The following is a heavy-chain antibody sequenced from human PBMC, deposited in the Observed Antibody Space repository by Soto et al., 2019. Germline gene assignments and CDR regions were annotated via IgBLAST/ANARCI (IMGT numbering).Heavy chain of an antibody. CDR2: LYADGST. J-gene: IGHJ2*01. V-gene: IGHV3-53*01. D-gene: IGHD6-25*01. CDR1: GFPINVTY. Sequence: PVGSLRLSCAASGFPINVTYLSWVRQAPGKGLEWLSVLYADGSTYYIDSVKGRFRISRDNAKNTLYLQMDNLRADDTAMYFCARTAEGDTPRTHWYFDLWGRGTPVTVSS. CDR3: ARTAEGDTPRTHWYFDL.